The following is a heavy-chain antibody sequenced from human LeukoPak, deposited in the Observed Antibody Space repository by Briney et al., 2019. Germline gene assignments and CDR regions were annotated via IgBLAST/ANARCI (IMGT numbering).Heavy chain of an antibody. CDR2: IRSKAYRGTT. CDR1: GFTFADHA. Sequence: GGSLRLSCIASGFTFADHAMGWVRQAPGRGLEWVGFIRSKAYRGTTEYAASVTGRFTISRDDSKSIAYLQMNSLETEDTAAYYCTRGPILLWIHNGMDVWGQGTAVTVSS. D-gene: IGHD5-18*01. V-gene: IGHV3-49*04. CDR3: TRGPILLWIHNGMDV. J-gene: IGHJ6*02.